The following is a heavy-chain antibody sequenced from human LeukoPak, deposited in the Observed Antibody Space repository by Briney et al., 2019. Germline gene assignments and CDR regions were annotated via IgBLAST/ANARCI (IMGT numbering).Heavy chain of an antibody. CDR3: ATGRVSDTTLVSWFDT. V-gene: IGHV1-69*05. D-gene: IGHD5-18*01. Sequence: SVKVSCKASGGALSTHAVSWVRQAPGQGLEWMGGIILISPTANYAQKFQDRVTITMDQYTTYMELSSLRSDDTAVYYCATGRVSDTTLVSWFDTWGQGTLVTVSS. CDR1: GGALSTHA. CDR2: IILISPTA. J-gene: IGHJ5*02.